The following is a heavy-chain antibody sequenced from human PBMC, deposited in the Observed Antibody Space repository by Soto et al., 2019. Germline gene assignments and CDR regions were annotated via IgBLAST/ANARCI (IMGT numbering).Heavy chain of an antibody. J-gene: IGHJ4*02. Sequence: QVQLQGSGPGLVKPSGTLSLTCAVSGGSISDSNWWSWVRQPPGKGLEWIGEIYHSGRTNYNPSLKSRVTISVDKSKNQFSLTLSSVTAADTAVYYCARAELDQYYYPSGSLDYWGQGSLVTVSS. CDR3: ARAELDQYYYPSGSLDY. CDR2: IYHSGRT. D-gene: IGHD3-10*01. V-gene: IGHV4-4*02. CDR1: GGSISDSNW.